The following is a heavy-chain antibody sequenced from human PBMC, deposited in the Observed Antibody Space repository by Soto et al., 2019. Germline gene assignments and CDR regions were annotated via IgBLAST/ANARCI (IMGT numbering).Heavy chain of an antibody. CDR1: GYTFTTFD. J-gene: IGHJ4*02. CDR3: ARGIEAGVDY. CDR2: MSPNSGKT. Sequence: QVQLVQSGAEVKKPGASVKVSCKASGYTFTTFDINWVRQATGQGLEWMGWMSPNSGKTGSAQKFQGRVTMTRDTSITTAYMELSSRTSEDTAGYYFARGIEAGVDYWGQGTLVTVSS. V-gene: IGHV1-8*01.